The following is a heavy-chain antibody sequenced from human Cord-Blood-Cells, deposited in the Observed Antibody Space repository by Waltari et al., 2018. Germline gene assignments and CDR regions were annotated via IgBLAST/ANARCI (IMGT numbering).Heavy chain of an antibody. CDR3: ARGRYNWNYWYFDL. Sequence: QVQLQQWCAGLLKHSETLSLTCAVHGGCFSGYYWSMLRQPPGKGLEWIGEINHSGSTNYNPSLKSRVTISVDRSKNQFSLKLSSVTAADTAVYYCARGRYNWNYWYFDLWGRGTLVTVSS. CDR1: GGCFSGYY. D-gene: IGHD1-20*01. J-gene: IGHJ2*01. V-gene: IGHV4-34*01. CDR2: INHSGST.